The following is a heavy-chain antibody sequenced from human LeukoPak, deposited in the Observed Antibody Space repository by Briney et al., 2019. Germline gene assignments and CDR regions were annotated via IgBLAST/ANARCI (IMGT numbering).Heavy chain of an antibody. CDR1: GFTFSSYS. CDR3: ARDGTRLDYGDYALYFDY. V-gene: IGHV3-48*04. J-gene: IGHJ4*02. CDR2: ISSSSSTI. Sequence: GGSLRLSCAASGFTFSSYSMNWVRQAPGKGLEWVSYISSSSSTIYYADSVKGRFTISRDNAKNSLYLQMNSLRAEDTAVYYCARDGTRLDYGDYALYFDYWGQGTLVTVSS. D-gene: IGHD4-17*01.